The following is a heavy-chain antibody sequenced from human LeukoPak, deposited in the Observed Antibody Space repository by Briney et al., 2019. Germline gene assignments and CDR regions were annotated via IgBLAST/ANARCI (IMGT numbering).Heavy chain of an antibody. D-gene: IGHD1-26*01. CDR1: GFTFEIYW. Sequence: PGGSLRLSCAASGFTFEIYWMSWVRQAPGKGMEWVANIRKDGSEKNYVDSVKCRFTISRDNAKNSLYLQMNSLRADDTALYYCARHWEGVESDAFDIWGQGTMVTVSS. V-gene: IGHV3-7*04. J-gene: IGHJ3*02. CDR2: IRKDGSEK. CDR3: ARHWEGVESDAFDI.